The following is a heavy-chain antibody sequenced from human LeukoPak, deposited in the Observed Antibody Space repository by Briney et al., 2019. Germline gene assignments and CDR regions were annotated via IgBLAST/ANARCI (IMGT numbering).Heavy chain of an antibody. V-gene: IGHV1-69*04. CDR1: GGTFSSYA. J-gene: IGHJ4*02. D-gene: IGHD1-26*01. CDR3: ARVGIVGATKDY. Sequence: SVKVSCKASGGTFSSYAISWVRQAPGQGLEWMGRIIPILGIANYAQKFQGRVTITADKSTSTAYMELSSLRSEDTAVYCCARVGIVGATKDYWGQGTLVTVSS. CDR2: IIPILGIA.